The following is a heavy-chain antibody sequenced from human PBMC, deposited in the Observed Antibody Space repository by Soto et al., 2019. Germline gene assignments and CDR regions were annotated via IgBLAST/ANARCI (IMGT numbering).Heavy chain of an antibody. D-gene: IGHD6-13*01. CDR1: GYTFSNFW. CDR2: IYPGDSET. CDR3: VRSPRSSPYFDY. J-gene: IGHJ4*02. V-gene: IGHV5-51*01. Sequence: GESLKISCQCSGYTFSNFWIAWVRQLPGKGLEYMGIIYPGDSETRYSPSFHGKVTISADRSIGTAYLQWSSLEASDSAFYFCVRSPRSSPYFDYWGQGALVTVSS.